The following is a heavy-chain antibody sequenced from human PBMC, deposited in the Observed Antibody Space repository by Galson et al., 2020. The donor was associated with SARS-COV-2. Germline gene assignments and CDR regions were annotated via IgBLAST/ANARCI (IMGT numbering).Heavy chain of an antibody. CDR2: LSYDGSNQ. J-gene: IGHJ3*02. Sequence: QLGESLKISCAAPGFTFCSYAMHWVRPAPGKGLEWVAVLSYDGSNQYYADSVKGRLTISRDNSKNTLYLQMNSLRAEDTAVYYCARACSSTSCYIGDAFDNWGQGTMVTVSS. V-gene: IGHV3-30*04. D-gene: IGHD2-2*02. CDR3: ARACSSTSCYIGDAFDN. CDR1: GFTFCSYA.